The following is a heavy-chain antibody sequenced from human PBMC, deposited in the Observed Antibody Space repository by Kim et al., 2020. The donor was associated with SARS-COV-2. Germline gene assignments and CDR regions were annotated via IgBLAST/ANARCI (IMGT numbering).Heavy chain of an antibody. J-gene: IGHJ5*02. Sequence: SVKVSCKASGGSFTDFPISWVRQAPGQGLEWVGGIIPILGSANYTERFQGRVTITADESTTTSYMELSGLRSEDTAIYYCARSDNWSPSWFDPWSQGTLVTVSS. CDR1: GGSFTDFP. D-gene: IGHD3-3*01. CDR3: ARSDNWSPSWFDP. V-gene: IGHV1-69*13. CDR2: IIPILGSA.